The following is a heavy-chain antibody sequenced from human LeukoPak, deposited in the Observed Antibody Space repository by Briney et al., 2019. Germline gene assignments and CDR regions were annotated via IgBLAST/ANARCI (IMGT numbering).Heavy chain of an antibody. J-gene: IGHJ3*01. CDR2: IDSGSGNI. CDR3: AREDDDWGPNTLDV. V-gene: IGHV3-48*02. Sequence: GRSLTLSCAASGFTFSSFGMNWVRQALGKGLEWVSYIDSGSGNIYYRDSVKGRFTISRDNAQNSLYLQMDSLRDEDTAVYYCAREDDDWGPNTLDVWGQGTVVTVSS. CDR1: GFTFSSFG. D-gene: IGHD7-27*01.